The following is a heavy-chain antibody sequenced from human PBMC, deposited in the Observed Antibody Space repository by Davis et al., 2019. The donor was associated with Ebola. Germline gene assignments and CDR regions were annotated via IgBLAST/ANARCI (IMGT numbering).Heavy chain of an antibody. V-gene: IGHV5-51*01. J-gene: IGHJ4*02. CDR3: ARTYYSNSPNFDC. D-gene: IGHD4-11*01. CDR1: GYNFNTYW. Sequence: GESLKISCQGVGYNFNTYWIAWVRQMPGKGLEWMGIIYPAYSETTYSPSFQGQVTLSADKSTNTAYLHWSGLKTSDTAMYYCARTYYSNSPNFDCWGQGTLVTVSS. CDR2: IYPAYSET.